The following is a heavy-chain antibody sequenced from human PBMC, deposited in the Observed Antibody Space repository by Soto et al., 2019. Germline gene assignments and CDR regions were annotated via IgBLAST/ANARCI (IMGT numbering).Heavy chain of an antibody. CDR3: ARDRAGYDILTGYYPRGFDY. CDR1: GFTFSSYG. Sequence: QVQLVESGGGVVQPGRSLRLSCAASGFTFSSYGMHWVRQAPGKGLEWVAVIWYDGSNKYYADSVKGRFTISRDNSKNTLYRQMNSLRAEDTAVYYCARDRAGYDILTGYYPRGFDYWGQGTLVTVSS. J-gene: IGHJ4*02. D-gene: IGHD3-9*01. V-gene: IGHV3-33*01. CDR2: IWYDGSNK.